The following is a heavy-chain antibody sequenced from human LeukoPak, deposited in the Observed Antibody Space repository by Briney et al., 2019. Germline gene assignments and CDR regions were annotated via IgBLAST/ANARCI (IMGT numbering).Heavy chain of an antibody. V-gene: IGHV4-34*01. CDR1: GGPFSGYY. J-gene: IGHJ3*02. D-gene: IGHD6-19*01. Sequence: SETLSLTCAVYGGPFSGYYWSWIRQPPGKGLEWIGEINHSGSTNYNPSLKSRVTISVDTSKNQFSLKLSSVTAADTAVYYCARDRYSSGWSDAFDIWGQGTMVTVSS. CDR2: INHSGST. CDR3: ARDRYSSGWSDAFDI.